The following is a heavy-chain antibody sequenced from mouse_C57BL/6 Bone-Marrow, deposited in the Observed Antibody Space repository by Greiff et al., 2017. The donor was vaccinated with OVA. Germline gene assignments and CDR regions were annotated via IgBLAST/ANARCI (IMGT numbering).Heavy chain of an antibody. CDR2: ISSGSSTI. J-gene: IGHJ2*01. D-gene: IGHD2-2*01. V-gene: IGHV5-17*01. Sequence: EVKLMESGGGLVKPGGSLKLSCAASGFTFSDYGMHWVRQAPEKGLEWVAYISSGSSTIYYADTVKGRFTISRDNAKNTLFLQMTSLRSEDTAMYYCARQEGWLRRFFDYWGQGTTLTVSS. CDR3: ARQEGWLRRFFDY. CDR1: GFTFSDYG.